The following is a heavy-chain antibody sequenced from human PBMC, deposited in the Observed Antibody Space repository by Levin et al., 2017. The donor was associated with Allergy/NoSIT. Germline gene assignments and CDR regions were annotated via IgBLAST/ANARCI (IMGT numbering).Heavy chain of an antibody. V-gene: IGHV4-39*01. J-gene: IGHJ4*02. CDR3: ARLEFQYSGYFDY. Sequence: SETLSLTCTVSGGSISSSSYYWGWIRQPPGKGLEWIGSIYYSGSTYYNPSLKSRVTISVDTSKNQFSLKLSSVTAADTAVYYCARLEFQYSGYFDYWGQGTLVTVSS. CDR2: IYYSGST. CDR1: GGSISSSSYY. D-gene: IGHD5-12*01.